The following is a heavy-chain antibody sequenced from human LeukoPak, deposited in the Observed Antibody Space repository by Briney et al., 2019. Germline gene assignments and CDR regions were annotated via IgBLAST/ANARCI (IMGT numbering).Heavy chain of an antibody. Sequence: SETLSLTCTVSADSFSGYLWAWIRQPPGKGLEWIGYVSDSGSTNYNPSLKSRPSISLDTAKNQFSLKLRSVTAADTAVYYCARSHGLYWGQRTLVTGSS. CDR2: VSDSGST. CDR3: ARSHGLY. CDR1: ADSFSGYL. J-gene: IGHJ4*02. V-gene: IGHV4-59*01.